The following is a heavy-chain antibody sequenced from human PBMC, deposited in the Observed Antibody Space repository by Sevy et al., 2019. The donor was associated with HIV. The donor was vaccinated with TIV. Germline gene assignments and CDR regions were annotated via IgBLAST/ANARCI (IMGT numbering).Heavy chain of an antibody. CDR2: ISYAGSNK. D-gene: IGHD3-10*01. CDR3: ARFYHITMVRGGRYWFDT. J-gene: IGHJ5*02. Sequence: GGSLRLSCAASGFTFSSYAMHWVRQAPGKGLEWVAVISYAGSNKYYADSVKGRFTISRDNSKNTLYLQMNSLRAEDTAVYYCARFYHITMVRGGRYWFDTWGQGTLVTVSS. V-gene: IGHV3-30-3*01. CDR1: GFTFSSYA.